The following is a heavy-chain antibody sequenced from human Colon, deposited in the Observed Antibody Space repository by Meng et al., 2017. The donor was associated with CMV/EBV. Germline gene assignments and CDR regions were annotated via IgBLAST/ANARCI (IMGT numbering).Heavy chain of an antibody. J-gene: IGHJ5*02. V-gene: IGHV3-23*01. CDR2: ISGSGGST. D-gene: IGHD1-26*01. CDR1: GFTFSKYA. Sequence: GESLKISCAASGFTFSKYAMSWVRQAPGKGLEWVLSISGSGGSTYYADSVKGRFTFSRDNSKNTLFLQMTTLRAEDTAVYYCARGVGTTKNIWFDPWGQGTLVTVSS. CDR3: ARGVGTTKNIWFDP.